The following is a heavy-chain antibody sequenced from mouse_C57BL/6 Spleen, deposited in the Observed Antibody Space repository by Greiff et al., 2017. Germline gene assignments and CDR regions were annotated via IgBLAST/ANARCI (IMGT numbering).Heavy chain of an antibody. Sequence: QVQLQQSGPELVKPGASVKLSCKASGYTFTSYAINWVKQRPGQGLEWIGWIYPRDGSNKYNEKFKGKATLTVDTSSSTAYMELHSLTSEDSAVYFCARERDEDAMDYWGQGTSVTVSS. CDR1: GYTFTSYA. CDR2: IYPRDGSN. J-gene: IGHJ4*01. D-gene: IGHD3-3*01. CDR3: ARERDEDAMDY. V-gene: IGHV1-85*01.